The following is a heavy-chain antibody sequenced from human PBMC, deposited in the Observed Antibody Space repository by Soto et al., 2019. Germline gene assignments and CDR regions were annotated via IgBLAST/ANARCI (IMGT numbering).Heavy chain of an antibody. CDR2: ISYDGSNK. J-gene: IGHJ2*01. CDR1: GFTFSSYA. D-gene: IGHD2-2*01. V-gene: IGHV3-30-3*01. CDR3: ARESQGYQLLLHGDYGYFDL. Sequence: QVQLVESGGGVVQPGRSLRLSCAASGFTFSSYAMHWVRQAPGKGLEWVAVISYDGSNKYYADSVKGRFTISRDNSKNTLYLQMNSLRAEDTAVYYCARESQGYQLLLHGDYGYFDLWGRGTLVTVSS.